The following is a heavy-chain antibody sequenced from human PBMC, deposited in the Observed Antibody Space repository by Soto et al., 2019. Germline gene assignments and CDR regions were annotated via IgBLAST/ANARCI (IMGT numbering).Heavy chain of an antibody. CDR3: ARATFYYDSSGYPSSMDV. Sequence: ASVKVSCKASGGTFSSYPISWVRQAPGQGLEWMGGIIPIFGSADYAQKFQGRVTVTADESTSTAYMELSSLRSEDTAVYYCARATFYYDSSGYPSSMDVWGQGTTVTVSS. CDR2: IIPIFGSA. J-gene: IGHJ6*02. D-gene: IGHD3-22*01. CDR1: GGTFSSYP. V-gene: IGHV1-69*01.